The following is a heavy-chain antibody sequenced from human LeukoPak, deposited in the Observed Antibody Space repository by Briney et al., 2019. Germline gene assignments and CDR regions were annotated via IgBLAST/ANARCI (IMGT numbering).Heavy chain of an antibody. CDR1: GFTFDDYG. V-gene: IGHV3-20*01. CDR3: AREEVIVIGRVRYYYYYMDV. CDR2: INWNGGST. D-gene: IGHD2-21*01. J-gene: IGHJ6*03. Sequence: GGSLRLSCAASGFTFDDYGMSWVRQAPGKGLEWVSGINWNGGSTGYADSVKGRFTISRDNAKNSLYLQMNSLRAEDTALYHCAREEVIVIGRVRYYYYYMDVWGKGTTVTVSS.